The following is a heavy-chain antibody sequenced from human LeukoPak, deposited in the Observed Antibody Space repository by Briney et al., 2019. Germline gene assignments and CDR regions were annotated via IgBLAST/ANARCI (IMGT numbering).Heavy chain of an antibody. Sequence: PGGSLRLSCAASGFTFGSYVMSWVRQAPGKGLEWVSAISGSGGSTYYADSVKGRFTISRDNSKNTLYLQMNSLRAEDTAVYYCAKDIPGWLVGFDYWGQGTLVTVSS. CDR2: ISGSGGST. V-gene: IGHV3-23*01. CDR3: AKDIPGWLVGFDY. CDR1: GFTFGSYV. J-gene: IGHJ4*02. D-gene: IGHD6-19*01.